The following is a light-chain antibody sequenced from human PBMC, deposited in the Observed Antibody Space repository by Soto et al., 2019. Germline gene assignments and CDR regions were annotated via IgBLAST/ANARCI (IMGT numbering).Light chain of an antibody. CDR1: QRVSSY. Sequence: EIVLTQSPATLSLSPGERATLSCRASQRVSSYLSWYQQKPGQAPRLLIYDASNRVTGSPARFSGSGSGTYFPLTISSLEPEDFAVYYCQQRDNWLTFGGGTTVEIK. CDR3: QQRDNWLT. V-gene: IGKV3-11*01. CDR2: DAS. J-gene: IGKJ4*01.